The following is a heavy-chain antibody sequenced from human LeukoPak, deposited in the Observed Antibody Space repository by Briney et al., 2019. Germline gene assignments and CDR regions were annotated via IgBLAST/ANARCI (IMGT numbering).Heavy chain of an antibody. CDR1: GFTFSDYY. Sequence: GGSLRLSCGASGFTFSDYYMSWIRQAPGKGLEWVSVIYSGGNAYYADSVKGRFTISRDNSKNTLYLQMNSLRAGDTAVYYCARDFLGEVGTRYTFDIWGQGTMVTVSS. D-gene: IGHD1-26*01. CDR3: ARDFLGEVGTRYTFDI. CDR2: IYSGGNA. J-gene: IGHJ3*02. V-gene: IGHV3-53*01.